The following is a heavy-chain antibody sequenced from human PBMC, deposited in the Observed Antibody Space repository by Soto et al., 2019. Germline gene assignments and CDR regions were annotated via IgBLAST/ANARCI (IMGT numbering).Heavy chain of an antibody. V-gene: IGHV3-23*01. CDR2: ISGSGGST. CDR3: AKVDPLRLRFLEWLLYWTY. D-gene: IGHD3-3*01. J-gene: IGHJ4*02. CDR1: GFTFSSYA. Sequence: GGSLRLSCAASGFTFSSYAMSWVRQAPGKGLEWVSAISGSGGSTNYADSVKGRFTISRDNSKNTLYLQMNSLRAEDTAVYYCAKVDPLRLRFLEWLLYWTYWGQGTLVTVSS.